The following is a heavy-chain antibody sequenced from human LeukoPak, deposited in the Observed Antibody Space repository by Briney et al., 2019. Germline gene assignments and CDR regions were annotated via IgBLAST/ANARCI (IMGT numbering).Heavy chain of an antibody. J-gene: IGHJ3*02. CDR1: GFTFSSYW. V-gene: IGHV3-74*01. CDR2: INSDGSSI. D-gene: IGHD3-3*02. Sequence: GGSLRLSCAASGFTFSSYWMHWVRQAPGKGLVWVSRINSDGSSISYADSVKGRFTISRDNAKNTLYLQVNSLTAEDTAVYHCARDAIFGDAFDIWGQGTMVTVSS. CDR3: ARDAIFGDAFDI.